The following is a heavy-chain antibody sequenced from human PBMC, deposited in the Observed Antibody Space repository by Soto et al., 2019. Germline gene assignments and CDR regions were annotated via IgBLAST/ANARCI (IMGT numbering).Heavy chain of an antibody. V-gene: IGHV3-48*02. J-gene: IGHJ6*02. CDR2: ISSSSSTI. CDR3: ARDRRYCSSTSCPYYYYGMDV. D-gene: IGHD2-2*01. CDR1: GFTFSSYS. Sequence: EVQLVESGGGLVQPGGSLRLSCAASGFTFSSYSMNWVRQAPGKGLEWVSYISSSSSTIYYADSVKGRFTISRDNAKNSLNLQMNSLRDEDTAVYYCARDRRYCSSTSCPYYYYGMDVWGQGTTVTVSS.